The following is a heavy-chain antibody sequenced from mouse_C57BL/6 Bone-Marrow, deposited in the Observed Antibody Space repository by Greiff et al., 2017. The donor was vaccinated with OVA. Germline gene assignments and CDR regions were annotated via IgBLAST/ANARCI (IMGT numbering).Heavy chain of an antibody. Sequence: EVMLVESGEGLVKPGGSLKLSCAVSGFTFSSHAMSWVRQTPEKRLEWVAYISSGGDYIYYADTVKGRFTISRDNARNTLYLQMSSLKSEDTAMYYCTRDGYYAMDYWGQGTSVTVSS. CDR2: ISSGGDYI. CDR3: TRDGYYAMDY. CDR1: GFTFSSHA. D-gene: IGHD2-3*01. J-gene: IGHJ4*01. V-gene: IGHV5-9-1*02.